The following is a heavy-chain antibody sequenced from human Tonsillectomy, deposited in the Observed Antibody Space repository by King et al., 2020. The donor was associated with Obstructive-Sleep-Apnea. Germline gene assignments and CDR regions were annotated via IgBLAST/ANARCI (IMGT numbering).Heavy chain of an antibody. CDR1: GFGFSTFD. D-gene: IGHD3-22*01. CDR2: ISYDGGDE. V-gene: IGHV3-30*04. Sequence: VQLVESGGGVVQPGRSLRLSCAASGFGFSTFDMHWVRQAPGKGLEWVAVISYDGGDEDYADSVKGRFTISRDNSKSTLYLEMNRPRSEDTAVYYCARPDYDRNGYYYPYFDYWGQGTLITVSS. CDR3: ARPDYDRNGYYYPYFDY. J-gene: IGHJ4*02.